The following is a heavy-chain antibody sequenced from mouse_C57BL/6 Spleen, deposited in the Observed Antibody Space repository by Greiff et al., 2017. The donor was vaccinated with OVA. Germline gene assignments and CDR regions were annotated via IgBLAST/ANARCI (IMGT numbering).Heavy chain of an antibody. CDR3: ARHPTTTDWYFDV. D-gene: IGHD1-1*01. Sequence: VQLQQSGAELARPGASVKLSCKASGYTFTSYGISWVKQRTGPGLEWIGEIYPRSGNTYYNEKFKGKATLTADKSSSTAYMELRSLTSEDSAVYFCARHPTTTDWYFDVWGTGTTVTVSS. CDR2: IYPRSGNT. J-gene: IGHJ1*03. V-gene: IGHV1-81*01. CDR1: GYTFTSYG.